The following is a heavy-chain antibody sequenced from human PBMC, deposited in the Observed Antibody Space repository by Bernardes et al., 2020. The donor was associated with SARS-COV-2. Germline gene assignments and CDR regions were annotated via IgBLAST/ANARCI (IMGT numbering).Heavy chain of an antibody. J-gene: IGHJ4*02. Sequence: LSLTCTVSGGSIFSYYWSWIRQPPGKRLEWIGYIYYSGSTNYNPSLKSRVTMSVDTSKNQFSLKLSSVSAADTAMYYCARHLGATKFDYWGQGALVTVSS. CDR1: GGSIFSYY. D-gene: IGHD1-26*01. V-gene: IGHV4-59*08. CDR2: IYYSGST. CDR3: ARHLGATKFDY.